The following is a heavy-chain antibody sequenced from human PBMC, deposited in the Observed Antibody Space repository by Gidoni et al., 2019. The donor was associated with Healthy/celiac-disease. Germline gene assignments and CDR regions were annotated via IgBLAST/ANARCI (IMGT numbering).Heavy chain of an antibody. CDR1: GGSCSGYY. Sequence: QVQLQQWGAGLLKPSETLSLTCDVYGGSCSGYYWSWIRQPPGKGLEWIGEINHSGSTNYNPSLKSLVTISVDTSKNQFSLKLSSVTAADTAVYYCATSTGGYSYGLWGDYWGQGTLVTVSS. CDR3: ATSTGGYSYGLWGDY. D-gene: IGHD5-18*01. CDR2: INHSGST. J-gene: IGHJ4*02. V-gene: IGHV4-34*01.